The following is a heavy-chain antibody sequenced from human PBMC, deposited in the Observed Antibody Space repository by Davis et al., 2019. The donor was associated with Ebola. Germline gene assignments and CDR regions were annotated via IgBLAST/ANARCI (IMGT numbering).Heavy chain of an antibody. Sequence: GESLKISCAASGFTFSDCYMSWIRQAPGKGLEWVSYISSSGSTIYYADSVKGRFTISRDNAKNSLYLQMNSLRAEDTAVYYCARDRPHYYGSGKDGMDVWGQGTTVTVSS. CDR1: GFTFSDCY. D-gene: IGHD3-10*01. J-gene: IGHJ6*02. CDR2: ISSSGSTI. V-gene: IGHV3-11*01. CDR3: ARDRPHYYGSGKDGMDV.